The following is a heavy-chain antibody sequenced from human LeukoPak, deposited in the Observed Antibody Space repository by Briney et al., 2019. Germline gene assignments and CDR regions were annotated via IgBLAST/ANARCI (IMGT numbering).Heavy chain of an antibody. D-gene: IGHD2-2*03. Sequence: PSETLSLTCTVSGGSISSSSYYWGWIRQPPGKGLEWIGSIYYSGSTYYSPSLKSRVTISVDTSKNQFSLKLSSVTAADTAVYYCARHGYCSSTSCYGGWFDPWGQGTLVTVSS. CDR1: GGSISSSSYY. CDR3: ARHGYCSSTSCYGGWFDP. CDR2: IYYSGST. V-gene: IGHV4-39*01. J-gene: IGHJ5*02.